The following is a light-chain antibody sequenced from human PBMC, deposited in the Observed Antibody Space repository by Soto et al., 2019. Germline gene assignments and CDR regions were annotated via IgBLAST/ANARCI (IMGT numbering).Light chain of an antibody. CDR3: TSYTSSITYV. J-gene: IGLJ1*01. Sequence: QSVLTQPASVSGSPGQSITISCTGTSSDVGGYNYVSWYQQHPGKAPKLMIYEVSNRPSGVSNRFSGSKSGNTASLTISGLPAEDEADYYCTSYTSSITYVFGTGTKVTVL. V-gene: IGLV2-14*01. CDR2: EVS. CDR1: SSDVGGYNY.